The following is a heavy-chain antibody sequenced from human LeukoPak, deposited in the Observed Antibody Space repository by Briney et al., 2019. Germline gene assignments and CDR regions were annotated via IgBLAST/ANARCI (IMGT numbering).Heavy chain of an antibody. CDR1: GYTFNSYG. Sequence: AASVRVSCKASGYTFNSYGINWVRQAPGQGLEWMGWISAYNGNTNYAQKLQDRVTMTRDTATSTGYMELRSLRSDDTAVYYCARGSYYAILTGFRTHRPFDYWGQGTLVTVSS. D-gene: IGHD3-9*01. J-gene: IGHJ4*02. CDR2: ISAYNGNT. V-gene: IGHV1-18*01. CDR3: ARGSYYAILTGFRTHRPFDY.